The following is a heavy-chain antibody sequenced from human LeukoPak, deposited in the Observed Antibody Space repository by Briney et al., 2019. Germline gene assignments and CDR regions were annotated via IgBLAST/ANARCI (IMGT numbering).Heavy chain of an antibody. J-gene: IGHJ3*02. Sequence: GASVKVSCKASGYTFTSYAMHWVRQAPGQRLEWMGWINAGNGNTKYSQKFQGRVTITRDTSASTAYMELSSLRSEDTAVYYCARDSTGLGAYDYGDYVGLGAFDIWGQGTMVTVSS. CDR1: GYTFTSYA. CDR3: ARDSTGLGAYDYGDYVGLGAFDI. V-gene: IGHV1-3*01. CDR2: INAGNGNT. D-gene: IGHD4-17*01.